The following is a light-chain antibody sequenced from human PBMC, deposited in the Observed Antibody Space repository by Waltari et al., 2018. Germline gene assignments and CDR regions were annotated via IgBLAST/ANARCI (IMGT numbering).Light chain of an antibody. CDR1: ALPKKY. V-gene: IGLV3-10*01. CDR2: EDS. Sequence: SYELTQPPSVSVSPGQTARITCSGDALPKKYAYWYQKKSGHAPVLVIYEDSKRPSGIPERFSGSSSGTMATLTISGAQVEDEADYYCYSTDSSANYRVFGGGTKLTVL. J-gene: IGLJ2*01. CDR3: YSTDSSANYRV.